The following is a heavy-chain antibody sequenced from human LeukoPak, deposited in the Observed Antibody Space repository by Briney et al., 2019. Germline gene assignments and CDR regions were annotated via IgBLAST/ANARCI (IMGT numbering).Heavy chain of an antibody. V-gene: IGHV1-69*05. J-gene: IGHJ3*02. CDR2: IIPIFGTA. CDR1: GGTFSSYA. D-gene: IGHD5-18*01. Sequence: SVKVSCKASGGTFSSYAISWVRQAPGQGLEWMERIIPIFGTANYAQKFQGRVTITTDESTSTAYMELSSLRSADTAVYYCASRELSDTAIGAFDIWGQGTMVTVSS. CDR3: ASRELSDTAIGAFDI.